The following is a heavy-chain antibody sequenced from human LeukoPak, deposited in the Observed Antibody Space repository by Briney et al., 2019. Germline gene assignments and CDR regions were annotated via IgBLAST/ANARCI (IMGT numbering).Heavy chain of an antibody. Sequence: MSSETLSLTCTVSGGSISSYYWSWIRQPPGKGLEWIGYIYYSGSTNYNPSLKSRVTISVDTSKNQFSLKLSSVTAADTAVYYCARKILPGPYYDILTGTQGWFDPWGQGTLVTVSS. J-gene: IGHJ5*02. CDR2: IYYSGST. CDR3: ARKILPGPYYDILTGTQGWFDP. V-gene: IGHV4-59*01. CDR1: GGSISSYY. D-gene: IGHD3-9*01.